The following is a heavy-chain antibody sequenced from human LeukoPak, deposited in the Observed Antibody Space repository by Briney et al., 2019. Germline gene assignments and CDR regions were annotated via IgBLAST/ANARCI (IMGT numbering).Heavy chain of an antibody. CDR2: IWSDGSNK. CDR3: ARGDANFDC. CDR1: GFTFSGYG. D-gene: IGHD5-24*01. J-gene: IGHJ4*02. Sequence: GGSLRLSCATSGFTFSGYGMHWVRQAPGKGLEWVTVIWSDGSNKYYADSVKGRFTISRDNSKNTLYLQMNSLRAEDTAVYYCARGDANFDCWGQGTLVTVSS. V-gene: IGHV3-33*01.